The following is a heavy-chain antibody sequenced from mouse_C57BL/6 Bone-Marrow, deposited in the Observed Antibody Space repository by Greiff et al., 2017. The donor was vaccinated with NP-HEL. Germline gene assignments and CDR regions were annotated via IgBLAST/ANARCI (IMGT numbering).Heavy chain of an antibody. CDR1: GYSITNGNHW. D-gene: IGHD2-1*01. J-gene: IGHJ1*03. Sequence: EVQLVESGPALVKPSQTVSLTCTVTGYSITNGNHWWNWLRQVSGSKLEWIGYISSSGSTDSNPSLKSRIPITRATSKNQVFLQLNSVTTEDIATYYCARAPYGNPWYFDVWGTGTTVTVSS. V-gene: IGHV3-4*01. CDR3: ARAPYGNPWYFDV. CDR2: ISSSGST.